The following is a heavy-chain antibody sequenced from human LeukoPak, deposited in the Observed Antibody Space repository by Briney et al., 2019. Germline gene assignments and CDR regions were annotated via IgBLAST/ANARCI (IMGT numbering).Heavy chain of an antibody. D-gene: IGHD1-26*01. V-gene: IGHV4-59*01. CDR3: ARAVGSYLGYYYYYYMDV. Sequence: TSETLSLTCAVYGGSFSGYYWSWIRQPPGKGLEWIGYIYYSGSTNYNPSLKSRVTISVDTSKNQFSLKLSSVTAADTAVYYCARAVGSYLGYYYYYYMDVWGKGTTVTVSS. CDR2: IYYSGST. J-gene: IGHJ6*03. CDR1: GGSFSGYY.